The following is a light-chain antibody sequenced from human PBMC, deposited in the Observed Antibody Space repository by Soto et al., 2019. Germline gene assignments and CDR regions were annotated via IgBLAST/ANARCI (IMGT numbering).Light chain of an antibody. CDR1: QNIGDL. J-gene: IGKJ1*01. CDR2: QAS. V-gene: IGKV1-5*03. CDR3: QHYSAFSVT. Sequence: DIQMTQSPSTLSASVGDRVAITCRASQNIGDLLAWYQLKPGEAPKLLIYQASYLETGVPSRFSGSGSGTEFTFTISSLQPGDLATYYCQHYSAFSVTFGQGTKVYIK.